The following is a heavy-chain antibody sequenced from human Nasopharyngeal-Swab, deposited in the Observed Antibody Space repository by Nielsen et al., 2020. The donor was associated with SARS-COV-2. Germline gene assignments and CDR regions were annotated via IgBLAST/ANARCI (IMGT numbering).Heavy chain of an antibody. V-gene: IGHV4-59*01. CDR3: ARWVPFRRGTGRPSFYYFGMDV. CDR2: IYYTGSA. D-gene: IGHD3/OR15-3a*01. CDR1: GDSISPNY. J-gene: IGHJ6*02. Sequence: SETLSLTCTVSGDSISPNYWSWIRQSPGKRLEWIGDIYYTGSADYSPSLRTRVTISVDRSKNRFSLELTSVTIADTAVYYCARWVPFRRGTGRPSFYYFGMDVWGQGTTVTVSS.